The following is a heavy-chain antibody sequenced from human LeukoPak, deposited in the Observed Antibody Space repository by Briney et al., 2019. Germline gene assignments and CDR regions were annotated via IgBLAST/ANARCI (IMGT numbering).Heavy chain of an antibody. CDR3: APMGGYCSSTSCVDI. J-gene: IGHJ3*02. Sequence: AGGSLRLSCAASGFTFDDYAMHWVRQAPGKGLEWGSGISWNSGSIVYADSVEGRFTISRDNAKTSLYLQMNSLRAEDTALYSCAPMGGYCSSTSCVDIWGQGTMVTVSS. CDR1: GFTFDDYA. CDR2: ISWNSGSI. D-gene: IGHD2-2*01. V-gene: IGHV3-9*01.